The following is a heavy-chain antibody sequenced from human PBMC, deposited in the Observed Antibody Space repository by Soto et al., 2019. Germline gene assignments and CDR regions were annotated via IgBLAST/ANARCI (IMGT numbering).Heavy chain of an antibody. Sequence: QVQLQESGPGLVKPSQTLSLTCTVSGGSISSGGYYWTWIRQHSGKGLEWIGYIYYSGSTYYNPSLKSRVTISVDTSKNQFTLKLSSVTAADTAVYYCARVRGFGELLDWGQGTLVTVSS. J-gene: IGHJ4*02. CDR3: ARVRGFGELLD. CDR1: GGSISSGGYY. D-gene: IGHD3-10*01. CDR2: IYYSGST. V-gene: IGHV4-31*03.